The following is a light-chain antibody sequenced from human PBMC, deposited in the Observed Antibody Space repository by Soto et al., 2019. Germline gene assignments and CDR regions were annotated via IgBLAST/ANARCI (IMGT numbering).Light chain of an antibody. V-gene: IGKV2D-29*01. J-gene: IGKJ4*01. CDR2: EVS. Sequence: EILMTQTPLSLSVTPGQPASISCKSSQSLLFSDGRTYLYWFLQKPGQPPHLLIYEVSNRFSGVXDXXSGSGSGTDFTLKISRVEAEDVGVYYCMQSIQFPLTFGGGTKVEIK. CDR1: QSLLFSDGRTY. CDR3: MQSIQFPLT.